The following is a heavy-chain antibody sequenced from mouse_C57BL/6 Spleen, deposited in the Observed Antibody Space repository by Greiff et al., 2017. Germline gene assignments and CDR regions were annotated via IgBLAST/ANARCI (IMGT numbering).Heavy chain of an antibody. V-gene: IGHV5-4*01. CDR3: AREGEGRWFAY. Sequence: EVQGVESGGGLVKPGGSLKLSCAASGFTFSSYAMSWVRQTPEKRLEWVATISDGGSYTYYPDNVKGRFTISRDNAKNNLYLQMSHLKSEDTAMYYCAREGEGRWFAYWGQGTLVTVSA. CDR1: GFTFSSYA. CDR2: ISDGGSYT. J-gene: IGHJ3*01. D-gene: IGHD3-3*01.